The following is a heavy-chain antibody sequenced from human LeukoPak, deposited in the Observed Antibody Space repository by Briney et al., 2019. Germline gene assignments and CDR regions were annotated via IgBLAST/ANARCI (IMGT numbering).Heavy chain of an antibody. CDR1: GFTFSTYS. CDR3: ARDPYYGTNSRYYYYYGMDV. D-gene: IGHD4-23*01. J-gene: IGHJ6*02. CDR2: ISNSGTYI. V-gene: IGHV3-21*01. Sequence: GGSLRLSCVASGFTFSTYSMNWVRQAPGRGLELVSSISNSGTYIYYADSLKGRFTISRDNAKNSLFLQMNSLRAEDTAVYYCARDPYYGTNSRYYYYYGMDVWGQGTTVTVSS.